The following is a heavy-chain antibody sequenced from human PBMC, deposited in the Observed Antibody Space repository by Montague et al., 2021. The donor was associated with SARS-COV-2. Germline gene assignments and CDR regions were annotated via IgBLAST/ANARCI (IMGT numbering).Heavy chain of an antibody. Sequence: SETLSLTCTVSGGSISSYYWSWIRQPPGRGLKWIGYIYYSGSTNYNPSLKSPVTISVDTSKNQFSLKLSSVTAADTAVYYCARGDVEMATIKSGGPFYHFDYWGQGTLVTVSS. CDR1: GGSISSYY. J-gene: IGHJ4*02. V-gene: IGHV4-59*13. D-gene: IGHD5-24*01. CDR2: IYYSGST. CDR3: ARGDVEMATIKSGGPFYHFDY.